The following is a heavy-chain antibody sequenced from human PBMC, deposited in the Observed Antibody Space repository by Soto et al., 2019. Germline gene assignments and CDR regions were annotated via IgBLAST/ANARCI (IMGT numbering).Heavy chain of an antibody. Sequence: PGGSLRLSCAASGFTFSSYEMNWVRQAPGKGLEWVSYISSSGSTIYYADSVKGRFTISSDNAKNSLYLQMNSLRAEDTAVYYCAREVLRYFDWLLSDWGQGTTVTVSS. CDR3: AREVLRYFDWLLSD. CDR1: GFTFSSYE. CDR2: ISSSGSTI. J-gene: IGHJ6*02. D-gene: IGHD3-9*01. V-gene: IGHV3-48*03.